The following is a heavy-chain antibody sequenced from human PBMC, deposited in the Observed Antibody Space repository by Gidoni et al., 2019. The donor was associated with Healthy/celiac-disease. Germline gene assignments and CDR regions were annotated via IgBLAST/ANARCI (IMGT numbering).Heavy chain of an antibody. D-gene: IGHD1-26*01. V-gene: IGHV3-23*01. Sequence: EVQLLESGGGLVQPGGSLRLSCAAAGFTFSSYAMSWVSQAPGKGLEWVSAISGSGGSTYYADSVKGRFTISRDNSKNTLYLQMNSLRAEDTAVYYCAKGVSGSRWVDFDYWGQGTLVTVSS. CDR2: ISGSGGST. J-gene: IGHJ4*02. CDR3: AKGVSGSRWVDFDY. CDR1: GFTFSSYA.